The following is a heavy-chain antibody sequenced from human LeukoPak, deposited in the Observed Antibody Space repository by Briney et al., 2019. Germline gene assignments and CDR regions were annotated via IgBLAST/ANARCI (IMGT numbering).Heavy chain of an antibody. CDR1: GGSISSYY. V-gene: IGHV4-59*01. CDR2: IYYSGST. J-gene: IGHJ4*02. D-gene: IGHD3-16*02. Sequence: SETLSLTCTVSGGSISSYYWSWIRQPPGKGLEWIGYIYYSGSTNYNPSLKSRVTISVDTSKNHFSLKLSSVTAADTAVYYCASSTYDYVWGSYLGPFDYWGQGTLVTVSS. CDR3: ASSTYDYVWGSYLGPFDY.